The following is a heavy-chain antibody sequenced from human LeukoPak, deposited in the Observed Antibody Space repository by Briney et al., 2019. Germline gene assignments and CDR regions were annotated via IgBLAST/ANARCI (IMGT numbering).Heavy chain of an antibody. D-gene: IGHD3-22*01. J-gene: IGHJ4*02. CDR3: AREDRDYDSSGYYYLFDY. CDR2: IKQDGSEK. CDR1: GFTFSNYV. Sequence: GGSLRLSCAASGFTFSNYVMNWVRQAPGKGLEWVANIKQDGSEKYYVDSVKGRFTISRDNAKNSLYLQMNSLRAEDTAVYYCAREDRDYDSSGYYYLFDYWGQGTLVTVSS. V-gene: IGHV3-7*01.